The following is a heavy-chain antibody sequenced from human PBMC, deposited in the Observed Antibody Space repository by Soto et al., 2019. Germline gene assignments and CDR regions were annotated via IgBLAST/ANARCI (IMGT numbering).Heavy chain of an antibody. CDR1: GYTFTSYA. CDR3: ARDPYCGGDCSPNWFDP. D-gene: IGHD2-21*02. CDR2: INAGNGNT. J-gene: IGHJ5*02. V-gene: IGHV1-3*01. Sequence: ASVKVSCKASGYTFTSYAMHWVRQAPGQRFDWLGWINAGNGNTKYSQKFQGRVTITRDTSASTAYMELSSLRSEDTAVYYCARDPYCGGDCSPNWFDPWGQGTLVTVSS.